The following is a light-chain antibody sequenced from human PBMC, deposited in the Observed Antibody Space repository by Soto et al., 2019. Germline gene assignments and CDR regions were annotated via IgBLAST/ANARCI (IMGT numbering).Light chain of an antibody. CDR1: QSIGSW. CDR2: KAS. V-gene: IGKV1-5*03. Sequence: DIQMTQSPSTLSASVGDRVTITCRASQSIGSWLAWYQQKPGKAPKLLIYKASSLESAVPSRFSGSGSATEFTPTISSLQPDDFATYYCQQYSSYSLTFGGGTKVEIK. CDR3: QQYSSYSLT. J-gene: IGKJ4*01.